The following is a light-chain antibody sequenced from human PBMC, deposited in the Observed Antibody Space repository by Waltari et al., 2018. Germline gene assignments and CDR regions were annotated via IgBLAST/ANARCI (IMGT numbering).Light chain of an antibody. CDR2: AAS. V-gene: IGKV1-9*01. Sequence: DIQLTQSPSFLSASVGDRVTITCRASQGIGSYLAWYQQKPGKAPTLLIYAASTLQSGVPSRVSGSYSGTEFTLTISSLQPEDFASYFCQQLHSYPRTFGGGTKMEI. CDR3: QQLHSYPRT. J-gene: IGKJ4*01. CDR1: QGIGSY.